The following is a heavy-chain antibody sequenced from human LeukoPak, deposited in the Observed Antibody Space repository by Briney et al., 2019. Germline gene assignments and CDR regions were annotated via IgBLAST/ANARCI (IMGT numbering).Heavy chain of an antibody. D-gene: IGHD3-3*01. CDR2: IYYSGST. J-gene: IGHJ6*03. V-gene: IGHV4-39*01. Sequence: SETLFLTCTVSGGSISSSSYYWGWIRQPPGKGLEWIGSIYYSGSTYYNPSLKSRVTISVDTSKNQFSLKLSSVTAADTAVYYCARHPNTYYDFWSGYYYYMDVWGKGTTVTVSS. CDR1: GGSISSSSYY. CDR3: ARHPNTYYDFWSGYYYYMDV.